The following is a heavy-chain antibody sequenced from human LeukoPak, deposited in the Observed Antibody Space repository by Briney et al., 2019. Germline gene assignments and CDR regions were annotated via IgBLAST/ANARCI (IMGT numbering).Heavy chain of an antibody. CDR3: ARGRVRYVLLWFGDTFDY. V-gene: IGHV4-4*07. D-gene: IGHD3-10*01. CDR1: GGSISYYY. J-gene: IGHJ4*02. CDR2: IYTSGST. Sequence: PSETLSLTCTVSGGSISYYYWSWIRQPAGKGLEWIGRIYTSGSTNYNPSLKSRVTMSVDTSKNQFSLKLSSVTAADTAVYYCARGRVRYVLLWFGDTFDYWGQGTLVTVSS.